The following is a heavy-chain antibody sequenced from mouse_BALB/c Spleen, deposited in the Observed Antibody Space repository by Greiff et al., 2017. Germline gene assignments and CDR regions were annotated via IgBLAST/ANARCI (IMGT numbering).Heavy chain of an antibody. V-gene: IGHV5-17*02. D-gene: IGHD2-4*01. CDR2: ISSGSSTI. CDR3: ALIYYDYDYAMDY. Sequence: EVQLVESGGGLVQPGGSRKLSCAASGFTFSSFGMHWVRQAPEKGLEWVAYISSGSSTIYYADTVKGRFTISRDNPKNTLFLQMTSLRSEDTAMYYCALIYYDYDYAMDYWGQGTSVTVSS. CDR1: GFTFSSFG. J-gene: IGHJ4*01.